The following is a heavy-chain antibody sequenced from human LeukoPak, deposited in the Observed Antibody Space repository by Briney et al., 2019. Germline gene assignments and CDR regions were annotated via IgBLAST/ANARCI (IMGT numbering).Heavy chain of an antibody. CDR2: ISSNGGST. D-gene: IGHD6-19*01. Sequence: GGSLRLSCAASGFTFSSYAMHWVRQVPGKGLEYVSAISSNGGSTYYANSVKGRFTISRDNSKNTLYLQMGSLRAEDMAVYYCAREDGSGWYYFDYWGQGTLVTVSS. CDR3: AREDGSGWYYFDY. V-gene: IGHV3-64*01. CDR1: GFTFSSYA. J-gene: IGHJ4*02.